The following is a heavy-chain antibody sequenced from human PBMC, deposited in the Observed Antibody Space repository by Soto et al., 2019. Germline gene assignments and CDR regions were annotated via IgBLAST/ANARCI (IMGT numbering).Heavy chain of an antibody. CDR2: INPNSGGT. Sequence: QVQLVQSGAEVKKPGASVKVSCKASGYTFTGYYMHWVRQAPGQGLEWMGWINPNSGGTNYAQKFQGRVTMTRDTSISTAYMELSRLRSYDTAVYYCARDPTYYYGSGRSPYGMDVWGQGTTVTVSS. CDR1: GYTFTGYY. D-gene: IGHD3-10*01. CDR3: ARDPTYYYGSGRSPYGMDV. J-gene: IGHJ6*02. V-gene: IGHV1-2*02.